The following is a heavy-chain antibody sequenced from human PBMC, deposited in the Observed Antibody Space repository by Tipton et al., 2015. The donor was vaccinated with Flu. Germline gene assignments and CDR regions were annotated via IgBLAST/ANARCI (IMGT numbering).Heavy chain of an antibody. J-gene: IGHJ4*02. CDR1: GFNFGNYA. CDR2: VSPSSALI. D-gene: IGHD2-21*01. V-gene: IGHV3-48*02. Sequence: QLVQSGGGLVQPGGSLRVSCAGSGFNFGNYAMNWVRQAPGKGLEWVSYVSPSSALIHYADSVKGRFTISRDNAKKSMFLEMNSLRNDDTALYYCVRDPSRGRSHIHYFDFWGQGTPVTVSS. CDR3: VRDPSRGRSHIHYFDF.